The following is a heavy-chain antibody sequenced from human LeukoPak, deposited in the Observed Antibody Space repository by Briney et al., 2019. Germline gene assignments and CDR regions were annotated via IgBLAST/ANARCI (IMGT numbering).Heavy chain of an antibody. CDR3: GEDYDYWNIFGGRHNWLDA. D-gene: IGHD3/OR15-3a*01. V-gene: IGHV4-34*01. Sequence: ASETLSLACGVSDAALSGYQWSWIRQSPGKGLEWIGEIHHRGSTTYNPSLKSRVTISVDTPKNQFSLKMTSVTAADTANCARGEDYDYWNIFGGRHNWLDAWGQGTLVTVSS. J-gene: IGHJ5*02. CDR2: IHHRGST. CDR1: DAALSGYQ.